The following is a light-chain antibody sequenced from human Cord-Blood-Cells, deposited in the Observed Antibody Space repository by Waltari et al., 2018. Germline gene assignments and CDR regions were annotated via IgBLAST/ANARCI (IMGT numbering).Light chain of an antibody. V-gene: IGLV1-40*01. CDR1: SSNIGAGYD. CDR2: GNS. J-gene: IGLJ2*01. Sequence: QSVLTQPPSVSGAPGQRVTISCTGSSSNIGAGYDVHWYQQLPGTAPKLLIYGNSNRPSGVPDGFSGSKSGTSASLAITGLQAGDEADYYCQSYDSSLSVVVFGGGTKLTVL. CDR3: QSYDSSLSVVV.